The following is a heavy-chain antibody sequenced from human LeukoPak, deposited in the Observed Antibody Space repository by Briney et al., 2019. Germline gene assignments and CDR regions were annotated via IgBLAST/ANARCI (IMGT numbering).Heavy chain of an antibody. J-gene: IGHJ4*02. Sequence: SETLSLTCTVSGGSISSSSYYWGWNRHPPGKGLEWIGCIDYSETIYYNPSLESRVTISVDTSNNQFSLKLSSVTAADTAVYYCARTRYYYNSRSYGAPYYFDCWGQGTLVTVSP. CDR3: ARTRYYYNSRSYGAPYYFDC. CDR2: IDYSETI. CDR1: GGSISSSSYY. V-gene: IGHV4-39*01. D-gene: IGHD3-10*01.